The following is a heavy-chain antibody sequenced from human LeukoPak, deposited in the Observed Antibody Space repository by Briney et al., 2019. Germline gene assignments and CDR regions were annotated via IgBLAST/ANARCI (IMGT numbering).Heavy chain of an antibody. CDR1: GGSFSGYY. D-gene: IGHD2-2*01. V-gene: IGHV4-34*01. CDR3: VRGRYQLPSPLFDY. Sequence: PSETLSLTCAVYGGSFSGYYWSWIRQPPGKGLEWIGEINHSGSTNYNPSLKSRVTISVDTSKNQFSLKLSSVTAADTAVYYCVRGRYQLPSPLFDYWGQGTLVTVSS. J-gene: IGHJ4*02. CDR2: INHSGST.